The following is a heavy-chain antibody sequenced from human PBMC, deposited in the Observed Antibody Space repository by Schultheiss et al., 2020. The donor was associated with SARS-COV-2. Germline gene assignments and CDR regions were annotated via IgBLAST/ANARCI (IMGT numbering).Heavy chain of an antibody. Sequence: SETLSLTCTVSGGSISSSSYYWGWIRQPPGKGLEWIGSIYYSGSTYYNPSLKSRVTISVDTSKNQFSLKLSSVTAADTAVYYCARRGYCSGGRCYYFDYWGQGTLVTVS. D-gene: IGHD2-15*01. CDR1: GGSISSSSYY. V-gene: IGHV4-39*01. CDR2: IYYSGST. J-gene: IGHJ4*02. CDR3: ARRGYCSGGRCYYFDY.